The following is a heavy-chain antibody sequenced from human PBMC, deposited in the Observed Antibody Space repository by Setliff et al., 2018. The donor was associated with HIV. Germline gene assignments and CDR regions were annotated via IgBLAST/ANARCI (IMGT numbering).Heavy chain of an antibody. Sequence: ASVHVSCKTSGYAFNYYGVTWVRQAPGQGLEWMAWISAYNGYTDYAPKFLGRVTMSTDTATNTAYMEIRSLTSDDTAVYYCARTQYGSTSPGNYWGQGTLVTVSS. CDR2: ISAYNGYT. V-gene: IGHV1-18*01. D-gene: IGHD2-2*01. CDR3: ARTQYGSTSPGNY. J-gene: IGHJ4*02. CDR1: GYAFNYYG.